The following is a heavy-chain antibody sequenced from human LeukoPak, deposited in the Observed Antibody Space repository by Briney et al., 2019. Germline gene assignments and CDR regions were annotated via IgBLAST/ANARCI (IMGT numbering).Heavy chain of an antibody. CDR3: ARDSPYCSGGSCFRFDP. CDR2: IIPILGTA. D-gene: IGHD2-15*01. J-gene: IGHJ5*02. V-gene: IGHV1-69*05. CDR1: GGTFSSYA. Sequence: SVKVAFQASGGTFSSYAINWVRQAPGQGIGWMGRIIPILGTANYAQKFQGRVTITTDESTSTAYMELSSLRSEDTAVYYCARDSPYCSGGSCFRFDPWGQGTLVTVSS.